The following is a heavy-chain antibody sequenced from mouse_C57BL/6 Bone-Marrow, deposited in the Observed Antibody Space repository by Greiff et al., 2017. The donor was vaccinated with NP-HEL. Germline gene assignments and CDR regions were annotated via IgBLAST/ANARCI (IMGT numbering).Heavy chain of an antibody. J-gene: IGHJ2*01. V-gene: IGHV14-4*01. D-gene: IGHD1-1*01. Sequence: EVMLVESGAELVRPGASVKLSCTASGFNIKDDYMHWVKQRPEQGLEWIGWIDPENGDTEYASKFQGKATITADTSSNTAYLQLSSLTSEDTAVYYCTNSPITTVVAYYFDYWGQGTTLTVSS. CDR1: GFNIKDDY. CDR2: IDPENGDT. CDR3: TNSPITTVVAYYFDY.